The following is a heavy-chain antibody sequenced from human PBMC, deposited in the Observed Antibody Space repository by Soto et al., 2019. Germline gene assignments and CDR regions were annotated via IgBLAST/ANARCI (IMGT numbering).Heavy chain of an antibody. CDR2: ISYDGSNK. CDR3: ASAGYSYGFVLDYYYGMDV. Sequence: GGSLRLSCAASGFTFSSYAMHWVRQAPGKGLEWVAVISYDGSNKYYADSVKRRFTISRDNSKNTLYLQMNSLRAEDTAVYYCASAGYSYGFVLDYYYGMDVWGQGTTVTVSS. CDR1: GFTFSSYA. J-gene: IGHJ6*02. D-gene: IGHD5-18*01. V-gene: IGHV3-30-3*01.